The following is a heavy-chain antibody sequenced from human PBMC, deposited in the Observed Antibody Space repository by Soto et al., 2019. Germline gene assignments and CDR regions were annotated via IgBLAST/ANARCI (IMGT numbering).Heavy chain of an antibody. D-gene: IGHD4-17*01. CDR3: ARKPTPMTTVTTNWFDP. J-gene: IGHJ5*02. V-gene: IGHV4-34*01. Sequence: SETLSLTCAVYGGSFSGYYWSWIRQPPGKGLEWIGEINHSGSTNYNPSLKSRVTISVDTSKNQFSLKLSSVTAADTAVYYCARKPTPMTTVTTNWFDPWGQGTLVTVSS. CDR2: INHSGST. CDR1: GGSFSGYY.